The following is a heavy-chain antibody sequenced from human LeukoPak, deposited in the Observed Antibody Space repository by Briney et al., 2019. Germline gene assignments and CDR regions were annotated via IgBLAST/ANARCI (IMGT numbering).Heavy chain of an antibody. CDR1: GFTLTNHG. D-gene: IGHD2-15*01. CDR2: ITGTGGK. Sequence: GSLRLFCAVSGFTLTNHGVSWVRQAPGKGLEWVSIITGTGGKYYGDSVKGRFVLSRDNFKNTVYMQMSSLRAEDTATYYCAKDYCRDGNCPFPFLDSWGQGTLVTVSS. J-gene: IGHJ4*02. CDR3: AKDYCRDGNCPFPFLDS. V-gene: IGHV3-23*01.